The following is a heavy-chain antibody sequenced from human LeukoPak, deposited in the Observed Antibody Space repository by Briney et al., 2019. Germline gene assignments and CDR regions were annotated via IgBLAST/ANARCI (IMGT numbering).Heavy chain of an antibody. V-gene: IGHV4-31*03. CDR2: IYYSGST. CDR1: GGSISSGGYS. D-gene: IGHD3-10*01. J-gene: IGHJ4*02. CDR3: ARDLRGSFDY. Sequence: SETLSLTCTVSGGSISSGGYSWSWIRQHPGKGLEWIGYIYYSGSTYYNPSLKSRVTISVDTSKNQFSLKLSSVTAADTAVYYCARDLRGSFDYWGQGTLVTVSS.